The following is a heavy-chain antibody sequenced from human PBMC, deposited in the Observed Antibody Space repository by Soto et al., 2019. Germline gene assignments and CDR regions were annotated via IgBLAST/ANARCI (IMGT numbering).Heavy chain of an antibody. CDR3: ARGYGSGSYYDHFPYYFDY. Sequence: QVQLQESGPGLVKPSQTLSLTCTVSGGSISRSGYYWTWIRQQSGKGLEWIGYIYYSGSTYYNPSLKRRVTMSVDTSKNQFSLKLSSVTAADTAVYYCARGYGSGSYYDHFPYYFDYWGQGTLVTVSS. D-gene: IGHD3-10*01. V-gene: IGHV4-31*03. CDR1: GGSISRSGYY. CDR2: IYYSGST. J-gene: IGHJ4*02.